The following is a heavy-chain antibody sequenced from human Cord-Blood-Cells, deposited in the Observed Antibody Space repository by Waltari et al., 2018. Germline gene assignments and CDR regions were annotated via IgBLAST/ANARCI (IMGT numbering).Heavy chain of an antibody. CDR1: GFTFSGSA. J-gene: IGHJ4*02. CDR3: TSRYYYGSGSYKYYFDY. D-gene: IGHD3-10*01. Sequence: EVQLVESGGGLVQPGGSLKLSCAASGFTFSGSAMHWVRQASGKGLEWVGRMRSKANSYAKAYAASVKGRFTICRDDSKNTAYLQMNSLKTEDTAVYYCTSRYYYGSGSYKYYFDYWGQGTLVTVSS. V-gene: IGHV3-73*01. CDR2: MRSKANSYAK.